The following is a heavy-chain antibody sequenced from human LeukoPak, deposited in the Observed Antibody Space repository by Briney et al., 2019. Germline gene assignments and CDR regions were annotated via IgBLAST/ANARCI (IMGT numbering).Heavy chain of an antibody. CDR2: IYHSGST. Sequence: SETLSLTCTVSGYSMSSGYYWGWIRQPPGKGLEWIGSIYHSGSTYYNPSLKSRVTIPVDTSKNQFSLKLSSVTAADTAVYYCARKVRYLATIRYCYYMDVWGKGTTVTVSS. CDR1: GYSMSSGYY. CDR3: ARKVRYLATIRYCYYMDV. J-gene: IGHJ6*03. V-gene: IGHV4-38-2*02. D-gene: IGHD5-12*01.